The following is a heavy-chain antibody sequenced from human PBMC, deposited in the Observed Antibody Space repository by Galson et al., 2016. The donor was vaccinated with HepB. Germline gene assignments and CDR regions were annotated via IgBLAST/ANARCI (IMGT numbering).Heavy chain of an antibody. D-gene: IGHD3-22*01. J-gene: IGHJ5*02. CDR1: GFTVGDYN. CDR3: VRDTDRAFTFEP. V-gene: IGHV3-48*02. CDR2: ISRSSRTK. Sequence: SLRLSCAASGFTVGDYNMNWVRQAPGKGLEWLSYISRSSRTKYYADSVKGRFTISRDNAKSSLYLEMNSLRDEDTALYYCVRDTDRAFTFEPWGQGTLVIVSS.